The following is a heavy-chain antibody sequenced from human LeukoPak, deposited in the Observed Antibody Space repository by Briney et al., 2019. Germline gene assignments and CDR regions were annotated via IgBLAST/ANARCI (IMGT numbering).Heavy chain of an antibody. J-gene: IGHJ4*02. V-gene: IGHV3-21*01. D-gene: IGHD3-10*01. CDR2: ISSSSSYI. Sequence: PGGSLRLSCAASGFTFSSYSMNWVRQAPGKGLEWVSSISSSSSYIYYADSVKGRFTVSRDNAENSLYLQMNSLRAEDTDVYYCARDRGTAFDYWGQGTLVTVSS. CDR3: ARDRGTAFDY. CDR1: GFTFSSYS.